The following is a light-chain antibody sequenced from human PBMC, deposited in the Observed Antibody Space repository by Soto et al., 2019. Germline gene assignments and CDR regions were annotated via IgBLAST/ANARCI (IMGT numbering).Light chain of an antibody. CDR1: QSINSNY. J-gene: IGKJ5*01. Sequence: EIVLTQSPATLSLSPGERATLSCGASQSINSNYLAWYQQKPGLAPRLVIYDTSRRAPGIPDRLTGSGSGTDFTLTISRLEPEDSAIYYCQQYGSSPTFGQGTRREIK. V-gene: IGKV3D-20*01. CDR3: QQYGSSPT. CDR2: DTS.